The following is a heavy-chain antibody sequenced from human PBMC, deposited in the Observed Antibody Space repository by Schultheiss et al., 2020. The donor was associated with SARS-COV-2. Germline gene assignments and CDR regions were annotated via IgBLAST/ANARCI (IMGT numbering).Heavy chain of an antibody. CDR3: ARDGCSSTSCHHPPYGMDV. D-gene: IGHD2-2*01. J-gene: IGHJ6*02. CDR2: VNPNSGAT. CDR1: GYTFIDYY. V-gene: IGHV1-2*02. Sequence: ASVKVSCKASGYTFIDYYIHWVRQAPGQGLEWMGCVNPNSGATNYAQKFQGRVTMTRDTSISTAYMELSSLRSEDTAVYYCARDGCSSTSCHHPPYGMDVWGQGTTVTVYS.